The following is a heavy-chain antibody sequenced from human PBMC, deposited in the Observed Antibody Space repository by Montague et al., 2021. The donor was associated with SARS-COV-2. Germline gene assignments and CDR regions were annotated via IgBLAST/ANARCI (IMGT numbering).Heavy chain of an antibody. V-gene: IGHV3-7*01. CDR3: ASRHPNSIYYGVFDY. Sequence: SLRLSCAASGFTFSSHWMTWVRQAPGKGLEWVAHIKQDGSESYYVDSVKGRFTISRDNTKNSLYLQMNSLIAEDTAVYFCASRHPNSIYYGVFDYWGQGTLVTVSS. CDR2: IKQDGSES. D-gene: IGHD2/OR15-2a*01. CDR1: GFTFSSHW. J-gene: IGHJ4*02.